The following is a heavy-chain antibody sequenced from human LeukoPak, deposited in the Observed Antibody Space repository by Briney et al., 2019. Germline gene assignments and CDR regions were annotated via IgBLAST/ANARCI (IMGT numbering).Heavy chain of an antibody. Sequence: PSETLSLTCTVSGGSISSYYWSWIRQPPGKGLEWIGYIYYSGSTNYNPSLKSRVTISVDTSKNEFSLKLRSVTAADTAVHYCARHDKYCSSSSCLGYYYGMDVWGQGTTVTVSS. CDR3: ARHDKYCSSSSCLGYYYGMDV. D-gene: IGHD2-2*01. CDR1: GGSISSYY. J-gene: IGHJ6*02. CDR2: IYYSGST. V-gene: IGHV4-59*08.